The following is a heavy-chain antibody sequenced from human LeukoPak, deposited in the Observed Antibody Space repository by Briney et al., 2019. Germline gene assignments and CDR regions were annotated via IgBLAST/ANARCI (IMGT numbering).Heavy chain of an antibody. CDR3: AKVRLSSGWSDYYYYYGMDV. Sequence: PGGSLRLSCAASGFTFSSYGMHWVRQAPGKGLEWVAVISYDGSNKYYADSVKGRFTISRDNSKNTLYLQMNILRAEDTAVYYCAKVRLSSGWSDYYYYYGMDVWDQGTTVTVSS. J-gene: IGHJ6*02. V-gene: IGHV3-30*18. D-gene: IGHD6-19*01. CDR2: ISYDGSNK. CDR1: GFTFSSYG.